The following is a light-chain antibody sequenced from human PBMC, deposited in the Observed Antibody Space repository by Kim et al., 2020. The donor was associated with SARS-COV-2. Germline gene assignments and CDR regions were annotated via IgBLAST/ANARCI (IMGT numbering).Light chain of an antibody. V-gene: IGLV3-19*01. CDR3: NSRDSSGNRE. Sequence: SSELTQDPAVSVALGQTVRITCQGDSLRSYYASWYQQKPGQAPVLVIYGKNNRPSGIPDRFSGSSSGNTASLTITGAQAEDEADYYCNSRDSSGNREFGR. CDR2: GKN. CDR1: SLRSYY. J-gene: IGLJ3*02.